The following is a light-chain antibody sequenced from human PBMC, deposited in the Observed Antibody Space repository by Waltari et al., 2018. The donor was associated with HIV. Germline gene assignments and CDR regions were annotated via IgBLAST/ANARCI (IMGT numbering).Light chain of an antibody. CDR2: EVS. Sequence: IVTIQTPISLFVRPRKQASISCKSSHRLLPRAGKTYLYWYLQKPGQPPQLLMYEVSNRFSGVPGRFSGSGSGTNFTLEISRVEAADVGVYYCMQSIQLLYTFGQGTKLELK. CDR1: HRLLPRAGKTY. J-gene: IGKJ2*01. CDR3: MQSIQLLYT. V-gene: IGKV2D-29*01.